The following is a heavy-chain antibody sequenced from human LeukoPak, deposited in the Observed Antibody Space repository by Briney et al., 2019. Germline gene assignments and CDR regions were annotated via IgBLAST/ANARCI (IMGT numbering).Heavy chain of an antibody. V-gene: IGHV3-23*01. D-gene: IGHD6-13*01. J-gene: IGHJ4*02. CDR1: GFTFSTYA. CDR2: ISGSGGTT. Sequence: WGSLRLSCAASGFTFSTYAMNWVRQAPGKGLEWVSGISGSGGTTYCADSVKGRFTISRDNSKNTLYLQMNYLRAEDTALYYCAKNIAAPTTPFDYWGQGTLVTVSS. CDR3: AKNIAAPTTPFDY.